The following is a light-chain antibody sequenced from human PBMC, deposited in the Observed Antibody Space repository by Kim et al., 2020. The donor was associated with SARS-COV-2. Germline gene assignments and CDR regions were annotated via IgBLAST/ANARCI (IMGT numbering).Light chain of an antibody. CDR1: QSISSH. V-gene: IGKV1-39*01. CDR3: QQSYIFPLT. J-gene: IGKJ3*01. CDR2: AAS. Sequence: DIQMTQSPSSLSASVGDRVTITCRTSQSISSHLNWYHQKPGRAPKLLISAASTLQSGVPSRFSGSGSETDFTLTISSLQPEDFATYFCQQSYIFPLTLGPGTQVDIK.